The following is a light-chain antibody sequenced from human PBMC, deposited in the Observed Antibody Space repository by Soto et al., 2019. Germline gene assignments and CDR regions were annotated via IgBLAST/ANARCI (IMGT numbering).Light chain of an antibody. CDR3: QQRSSWQTT. J-gene: IGKJ5*01. V-gene: IGKV3D-11*02. Sequence: EIVLTQSPATLSLSPGERATLSCRASQSVSSRLAWYQQKPGQAPRLLIYDASERASGIPSRFSGGGSGTDFTHTISSLEPEDFAVYYCQQRSSWQTTFGHGTRLEIK. CDR1: QSVSSR. CDR2: DAS.